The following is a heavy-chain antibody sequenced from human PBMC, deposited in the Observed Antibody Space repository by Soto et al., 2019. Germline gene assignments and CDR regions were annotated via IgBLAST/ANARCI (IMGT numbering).Heavy chain of an antibody. CDR2: IYYSGST. CDR3: ARSLGVTGTPRFDP. CDR1: GGSISSGDYY. Sequence: PSETLSLTCTVSGGSISSGDYYWSWIRQPPGKGLEWIGYIYYSGSTYYNPSLKSRVTISVDTSKNQFSLKLSSVTAADTAVYYCARSLGVTGTPRFDPWGQGTLVTVS. V-gene: IGHV4-30-4*01. J-gene: IGHJ5*02. D-gene: IGHD1-7*01.